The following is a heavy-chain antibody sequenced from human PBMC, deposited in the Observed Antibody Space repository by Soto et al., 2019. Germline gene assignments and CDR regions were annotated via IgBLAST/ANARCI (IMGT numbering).Heavy chain of an antibody. CDR3: VKLSYQLLGSQKERFDP. CDR1: GFTFSSYA. Sequence: EVQLVESGGGLVQPGGSLRLSCSASGFTFSSYAMHWVRQAPGKGLEYVSAISSNGGSTYYADSVKGRFTISRDNSKNTLYLQMSSLRAEDTAVYYCVKLSYQLLGSQKERFDPWGQGTLVTVSS. J-gene: IGHJ5*02. CDR2: ISSNGGST. V-gene: IGHV3-64D*08. D-gene: IGHD2-2*01.